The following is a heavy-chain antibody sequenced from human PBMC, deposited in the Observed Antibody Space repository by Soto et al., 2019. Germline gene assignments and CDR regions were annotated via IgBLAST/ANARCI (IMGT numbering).Heavy chain of an antibody. CDR2: ISYTGNT. D-gene: IGHD1-26*01. V-gene: IGHV4-61*01. CDR3: ARIMVGVTVAL. CDR1: GDNVSSDSYF. J-gene: IGHJ4*02. Sequence: SETLSLTYTVSGDNVSSDSYFCTWNRHPPGKGLDWISHISYTGNTNNTPPLKGRVTISVDTSTNHFFLPRPSVTAADTAVYFWARIMVGVTVALWGQGSLVTVSS.